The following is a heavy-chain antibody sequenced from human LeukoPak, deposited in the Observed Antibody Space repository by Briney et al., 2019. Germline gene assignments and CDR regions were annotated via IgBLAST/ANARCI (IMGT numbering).Heavy chain of an antibody. CDR1: GFTFSSYA. CDR2: ISSNGGST. Sequence: PGGSLRLSCAASGFTFSSYAMHWVRQAPGKGLEYVSAISSNGGSTYYANSVKGRFTISRDNAKNSLFLQINSLRAEDTAVYYCAKGGTYSSGPWGQGTLVTVSS. V-gene: IGHV3-64*01. J-gene: IGHJ5*02. D-gene: IGHD3-22*01. CDR3: AKGGTYSSGP.